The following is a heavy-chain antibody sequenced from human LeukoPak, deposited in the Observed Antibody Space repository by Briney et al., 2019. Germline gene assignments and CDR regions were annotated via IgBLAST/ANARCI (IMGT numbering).Heavy chain of an antibody. CDR2: INTNTGNP. J-gene: IGHJ4*02. CDR3: TGNYYGSGSYADFDY. V-gene: IGHV7-4-1*01. Sequence: ASVKVSCKASGYTFTSYAMNWMRQAPGQGLEWMGWINTNTGNPTYAQGFTGRFVFSLDTSVSTAYLQMDSLETEDTAVYYCTGNYYGSGSYADFDYWGQGTLVTVSS. CDR1: GYTFTSYA. D-gene: IGHD3-10*01.